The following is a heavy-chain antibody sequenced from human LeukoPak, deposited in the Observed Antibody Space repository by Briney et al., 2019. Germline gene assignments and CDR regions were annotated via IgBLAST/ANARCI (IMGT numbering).Heavy chain of an antibody. D-gene: IGHD3-9*01. CDR1: GGSISASPYY. Sequence: SETLSLTCSVSGGSISASPYYWGWIRQPPRKALEWIGDIYYSGNTYYNPSLKSRVTISVDTSKNQVSLKVTSVTAADTALYYCARRRTYDILTGYPQYYFDYWGQGALVTVSS. CDR2: IYYSGNT. V-gene: IGHV4-39*01. J-gene: IGHJ4*02. CDR3: ARRRTYDILTGYPQYYFDY.